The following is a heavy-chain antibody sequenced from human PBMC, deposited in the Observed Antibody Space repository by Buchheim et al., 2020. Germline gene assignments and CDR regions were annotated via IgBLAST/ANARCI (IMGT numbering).Heavy chain of an antibody. Sequence: QLQLQESGPGLVKPSETLSLTCTVSGGSISSSSYYWGWIRQPPGKGLEWIGSIYYSGSTYYNPSLKSRVTISVDTSKNQFSLKLSSVTAADTAVYYCARHFGLIGAARFFDYWGQGTL. CDR2: IYYSGST. CDR3: ARHFGLIGAARFFDY. D-gene: IGHD6-6*01. V-gene: IGHV4-39*01. J-gene: IGHJ4*02. CDR1: GGSISSSSYY.